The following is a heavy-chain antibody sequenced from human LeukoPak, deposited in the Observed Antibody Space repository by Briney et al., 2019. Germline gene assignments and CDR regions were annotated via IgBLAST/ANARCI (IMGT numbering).Heavy chain of an antibody. CDR1: GDSVSSKNCA. Sequence: SQTLSLTCVVSGDSVSSKNCAWNWLRQSPSRGLEWLGRTYYRSKWYNDYAESMEGRMTISQDTSKNQYSLHLNSVTPDDTAVYYCARDFGTTGWHTFDYWGQGTLVTVSS. CDR2: TYYRSKWYN. J-gene: IGHJ4*02. CDR3: ARDFGTTGWHTFDY. V-gene: IGHV6-1*01. D-gene: IGHD6-19*01.